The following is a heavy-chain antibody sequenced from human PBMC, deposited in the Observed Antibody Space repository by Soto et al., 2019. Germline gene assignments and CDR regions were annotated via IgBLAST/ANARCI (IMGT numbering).Heavy chain of an antibody. J-gene: IGHJ6*02. CDR1: GYTFTSYG. V-gene: IGHV1-18*04. Sequence: GASVKVSCKASGYTFTSYGISWVRQAPGQGLEWMGWISAYNGNTNYAQKLQGRVTMTTDTSTSTAYMELRSLRSDDTAVYYCARMYAIQKADYYYGMDVWGQGTTVTVSS. D-gene: IGHD2-8*01. CDR2: ISAYNGNT. CDR3: ARMYAIQKADYYYGMDV.